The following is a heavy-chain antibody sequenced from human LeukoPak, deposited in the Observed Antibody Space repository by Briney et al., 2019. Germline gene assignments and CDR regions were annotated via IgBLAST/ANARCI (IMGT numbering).Heavy chain of an antibody. CDR1: GGSISSGSYY. D-gene: IGHD3-3*01. V-gene: IGHV4-61*02. CDR2: IYTSGST. Sequence: SETLSLTCTVSGGSISSGSYYWSWIRQPAGKGLEWIGRIYTSGSTNYNPSLKSRVTISVDTSKNQFSLKLSSVTAADTAVYYRARAPGGYDFWSGYEAFDIWGQGTMVTVSS. J-gene: IGHJ3*02. CDR3: ARAPGGYDFWSGYEAFDI.